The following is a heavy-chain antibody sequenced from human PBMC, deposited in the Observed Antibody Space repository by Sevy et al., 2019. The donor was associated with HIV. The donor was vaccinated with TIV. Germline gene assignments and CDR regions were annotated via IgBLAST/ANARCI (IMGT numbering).Heavy chain of an antibody. J-gene: IGHJ4*02. CDR3: AKDDLGSIDY. D-gene: IGHD3-10*01. V-gene: IGHV3-30-3*02. CDR1: GFIFSTSP. CDR2: LSYDDSDE. Sequence: GGSLRLSCAASGFIFSTSPMHWVRQAPGKGLECVAILSYDDSDENYADSVKGRFTMSGDNSKNTLYLQMNSLRTEDTAVYYCAKDDLGSIDYWGQGTLVTVSS.